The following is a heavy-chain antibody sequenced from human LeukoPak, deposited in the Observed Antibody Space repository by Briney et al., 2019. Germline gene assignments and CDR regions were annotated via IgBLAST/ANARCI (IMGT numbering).Heavy chain of an antibody. CDR2: ISGSGGST. CDR1: GFTFSSYG. D-gene: IGHD4-17*01. V-gene: IGHV3-23*01. J-gene: IGHJ4*02. CDR3: AKYGGHDYGDYNDY. Sequence: GGSLRLSCAASGFTFSSYGMSWVRQAPGKGLEWVSAISGSGGSTYYADSVKGRFTISRDNSKNTLYLQMNSLRAEDTAVYYCAKYGGHDYGDYNDYWGQGTLVTVSS.